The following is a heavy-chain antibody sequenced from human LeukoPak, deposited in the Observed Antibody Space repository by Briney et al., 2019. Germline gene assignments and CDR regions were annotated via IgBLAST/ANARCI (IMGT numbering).Heavy chain of an antibody. V-gene: IGHV3-48*03. J-gene: IGHJ6*03. CDR1: GFTFSSYA. CDR3: ARGVGDYGGNPYYYYMDV. CDR2: ISSSGSTI. D-gene: IGHD4-23*01. Sequence: HPGGSLRLSCAASGFTFSSYAMNWVRQAPGKGLEWVSYISSSGSTIYYADSVKGRFTISRDNAKNSLYLQMNSLRAEDTAVYYCARGVGDYGGNPYYYYMDVWGKGTTVTISS.